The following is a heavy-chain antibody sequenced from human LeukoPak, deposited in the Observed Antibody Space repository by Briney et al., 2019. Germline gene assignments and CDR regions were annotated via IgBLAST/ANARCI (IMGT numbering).Heavy chain of an antibody. CDR3: ARGPLPMPYYDSSGYVFFDY. CDR1: GGTFSSYA. J-gene: IGHJ4*02. D-gene: IGHD3-22*01. Sequence: SVNVSLKASGGTFSSYAFSWVGQAPGQGLEWMGGIIPIFGTANYAQKFQGRVTITTDESTSTAYMELSSLRSEDTAVYYCARGPLPMPYYDSSGYVFFDYWGQGTLVTVSS. V-gene: IGHV1-69*05. CDR2: IIPIFGTA.